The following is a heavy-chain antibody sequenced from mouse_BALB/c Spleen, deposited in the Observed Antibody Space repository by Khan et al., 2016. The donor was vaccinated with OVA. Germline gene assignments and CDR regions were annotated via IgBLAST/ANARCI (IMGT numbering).Heavy chain of an antibody. Sequence: QVQLQQSGPGLVAPSQTLSITCTVSGFSLSNYGIHWVRQSPGKGLEWLGVIWAGGSTNHNSALMSSLSISKDNSKSQVFLKMNSLQTDDKAMYYCARAFYTGAWFAYWGQGTQVTVSA. CDR2: IWAGGST. CDR1: GFSLSNYG. D-gene: IGHD1-1*01. J-gene: IGHJ3*01. CDR3: ARAFYTGAWFAY. V-gene: IGHV2-9*02.